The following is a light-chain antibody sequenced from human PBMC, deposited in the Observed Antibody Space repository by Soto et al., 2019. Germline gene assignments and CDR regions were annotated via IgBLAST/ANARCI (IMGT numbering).Light chain of an antibody. Sequence: IVLTQSPCTLSLSPGERASLSCRGTRRVTSSYLAWYQQKPGQAPRLLIYGASTRATGIPDRFSGSGSGTDFTLTISRLEPEDFAVYYCQHRSSWPWTFGQGTKVDIK. CDR3: QHRSSWPWT. CDR1: RRVTSSY. V-gene: IGKV3-20*01. J-gene: IGKJ1*01. CDR2: GAS.